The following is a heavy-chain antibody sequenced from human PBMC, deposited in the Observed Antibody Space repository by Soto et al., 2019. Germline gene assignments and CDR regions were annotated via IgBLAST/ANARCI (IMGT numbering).Heavy chain of an antibody. V-gene: IGHV1-69*12. J-gene: IGHJ4*02. D-gene: IGHD2-15*01. CDR1: GGTFSSYA. CDR2: IIPIFGTA. Sequence: QVQLVQSGAEVKKPGSSVKVSCKASGGTFSSYAISWVRQAPGQGLEWMGGIIPIFGTASYAQKFQGRVTITADESTSTAYMELSSLRSEDPAVYYCARESRYCSGGSCYFLPGIDYWGQGTLVTVSS. CDR3: ARESRYCSGGSCYFLPGIDY.